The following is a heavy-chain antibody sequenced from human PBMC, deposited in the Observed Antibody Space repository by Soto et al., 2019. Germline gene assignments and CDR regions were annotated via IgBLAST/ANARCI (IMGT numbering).Heavy chain of an antibody. V-gene: IGHV3-74*01. CDR3: ARQWTNYDILTGYFQYYFDY. Sequence: PGGSLRLCCAASGFTFSSYWMHWVRQAPGKGLVWVSRINSDGSSTSYADSVKGRFTISRDNAKNTLYLQMNSLRAEDTAVYYCARQWTNYDILTGYFQYYFDYWGRGT. J-gene: IGHJ4*02. CDR1: GFTFSSYW. CDR2: INSDGSST. D-gene: IGHD3-9*01.